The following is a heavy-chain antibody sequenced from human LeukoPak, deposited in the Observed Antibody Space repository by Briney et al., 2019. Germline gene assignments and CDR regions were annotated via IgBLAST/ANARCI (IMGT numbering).Heavy chain of an antibody. Sequence: GGSLRLSCAASGFIFKTYAMHWVRQAPGKGLEWVTMIWYDGSNKYYGDSVKGRFTISRDNSKNTVYLQMNSLRVEVTAVYYCAGNYGPYYFDYWGQGTLVTVSS. CDR1: GFIFKTYA. CDR3: AGNYGPYYFDY. D-gene: IGHD3-10*01. CDR2: IWYDGSNK. J-gene: IGHJ4*02. V-gene: IGHV3-33*01.